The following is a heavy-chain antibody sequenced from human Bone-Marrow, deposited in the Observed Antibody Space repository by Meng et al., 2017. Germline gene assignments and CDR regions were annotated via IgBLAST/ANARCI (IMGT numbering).Heavy chain of an antibody. CDR1: GGSIRSGGYY. CDR3: ARSFMVRRRGPFDY. D-gene: IGHD3-10*01. Sequence: SETLSLTCTVSGGSIRSGGYYWSWICQHPGKGLEWIGYIYYSGSTYYNPSLKSRVTISVDTSKNQFSLKLSSLNVADTAVYYCARSFMVRRRGPFDYWGQGTLVTVSS. J-gene: IGHJ4*02. V-gene: IGHV4-31*03. CDR2: IYYSGST.